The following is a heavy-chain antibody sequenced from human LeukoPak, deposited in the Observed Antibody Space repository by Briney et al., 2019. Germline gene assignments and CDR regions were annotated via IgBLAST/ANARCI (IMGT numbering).Heavy chain of an antibody. CDR3: AKDRVATIESLDY. CDR2: ISYGSDK. Sequence: GGPLRLSCAASGFTFRTYPMQWVREAPGKGLEGGAVISYGSDKFYANSVKGRFTISRDNSKNTLYLQMNGLRADDTAVYYCAKDRVATIESLDYWGQGTLVTVPS. J-gene: IGHJ4*02. V-gene: IGHV3-30*16. CDR1: GFTFRTYP. D-gene: IGHD5-24*01.